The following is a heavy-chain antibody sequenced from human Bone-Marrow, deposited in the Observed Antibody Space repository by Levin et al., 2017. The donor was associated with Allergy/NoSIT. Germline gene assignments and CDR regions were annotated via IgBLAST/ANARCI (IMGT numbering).Heavy chain of an antibody. CDR2: IDQSGNT. Sequence: SETLSLTCAVSNYSISSDFHWGWIRQPPGKGLEWIGSIDQSGNTYYNPSLKSRVTISVDTSKNQFSLRLTSVTAADTAVYYCATCGDDCIDVFGIWGQGTMVTVSA. CDR3: ATCGDDCIDVFGI. J-gene: IGHJ3*02. CDR1: NYSISSDFH. V-gene: IGHV4-38-2*01. D-gene: IGHD2-21*02.